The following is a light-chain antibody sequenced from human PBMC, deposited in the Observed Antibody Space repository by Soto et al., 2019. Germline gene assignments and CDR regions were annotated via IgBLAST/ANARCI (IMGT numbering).Light chain of an antibody. Sequence: EIVMTQSPATLSVSPGERATLSCRASQSVRGNLAWYQQKPGQSPRLLIYGASSRATGIPARFSGSGSGTEFTLTISSLQSEDFAVYYCHQYNNWPPGTFGQGTKVEIK. V-gene: IGKV3-15*01. J-gene: IGKJ1*01. CDR1: QSVRGN. CDR2: GAS. CDR3: HQYNNWPPGT.